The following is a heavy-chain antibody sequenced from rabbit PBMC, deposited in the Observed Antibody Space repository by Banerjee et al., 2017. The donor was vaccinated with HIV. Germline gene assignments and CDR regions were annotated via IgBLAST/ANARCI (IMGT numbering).Heavy chain of an antibody. CDR1: GFTISSSYW. Sequence: QEQLEESRGGLVQPGGTLKLSCSVSGFTISSSYWICWVRQAPGKGLEWIACIYGGSSGSTYYASWAKGRLTISKTSSTTVTLQMTSLTAADTATYFCARASGSAYGMDLWGQGTLVTVS. CDR3: ARASGSAYGMDL. D-gene: IGHD1-1*01. CDR2: IYGGSSGST. V-gene: IGHV1S45*01. J-gene: IGHJ6*01.